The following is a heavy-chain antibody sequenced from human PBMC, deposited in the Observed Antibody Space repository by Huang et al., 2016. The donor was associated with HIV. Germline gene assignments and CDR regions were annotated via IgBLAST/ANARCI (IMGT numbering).Heavy chain of an antibody. V-gene: IGHV4-34*01. CDR1: GGSFGGYH. Sequence: QVQLQQWGAGLLKPSETLSLTCAVYGGSFGGYHCSWIRQSPGKWLEWIGEINHSGSTHYNPSTKSRRTISVDTAKHQCSRKLGSVTAAETAVYYCARERMMSWLDDHDAFDIWGQGTMVTVSS. CDR2: INHSGST. J-gene: IGHJ3*02. D-gene: IGHD1-1*01. CDR3: ARERMMSWLDDHDAFDI.